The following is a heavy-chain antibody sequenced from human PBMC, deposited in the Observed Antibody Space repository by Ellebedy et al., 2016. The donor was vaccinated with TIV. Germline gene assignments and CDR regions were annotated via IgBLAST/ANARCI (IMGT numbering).Heavy chain of an antibody. J-gene: IGHJ4*02. D-gene: IGHD6-13*01. CDR2: ISSDSGAT. CDR1: GFTFSDYY. CDR3: ARDAAWRLIAAAAPFFDY. V-gene: IGHV3-11*01. Sequence: GESLKISXAASGFTFSDYYMSWIRQAPGKGLEWISYISSDSGATYYADSVKGRFTISRDNAKNSLYLQMNSLRAEDTAVYYCARDAAWRLIAAAAPFFDYWGQGTLVTVSS.